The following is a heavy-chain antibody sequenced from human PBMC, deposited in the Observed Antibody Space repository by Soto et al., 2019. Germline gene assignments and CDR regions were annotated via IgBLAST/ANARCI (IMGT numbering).Heavy chain of an antibody. CDR3: ARGVVTAATALYYFDY. Sequence: GGSLRLSCAASGFTASSNYMSWVRQAPGKGLEWVSVIYAGGSAYYGDSVKGRFTISRDNSKNTLYLQMNNLRTEDTAVYYCARGVVTAATALYYFDYWGQGTLVTVSS. V-gene: IGHV3-66*01. CDR1: GFTASSNY. D-gene: IGHD2-2*01. J-gene: IGHJ4*02. CDR2: IYAGGSA.